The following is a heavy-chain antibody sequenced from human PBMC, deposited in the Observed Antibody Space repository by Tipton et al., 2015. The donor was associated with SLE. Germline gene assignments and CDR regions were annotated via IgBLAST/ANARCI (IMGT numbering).Heavy chain of an antibody. V-gene: IGHV3-23*01. J-gene: IGHJ6*02. Sequence: SLRLSCAASGFTFGTYAMNWVRQAPGKGLEWVPSISGSGTKTYYADSVKGRFTISRDNSKNTLYLQMNSLRAEDTAVYYCASGCGGSGWCIMDVWGQGTTVTVSS. CDR1: GFTFGTYA. D-gene: IGHD6-19*01. CDR3: ASGCGGSGWCIMDV. CDR2: ISGSGTKT.